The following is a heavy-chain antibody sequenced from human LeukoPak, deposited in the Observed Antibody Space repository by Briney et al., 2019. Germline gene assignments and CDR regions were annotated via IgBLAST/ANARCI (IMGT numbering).Heavy chain of an antibody. Sequence: GGSLRLSCAASGFMFTRFAMNWVRQAPGKGMEWVSSISTSSSSIYYADSVKGRFTVSRDNAKNSLYLQMNSLRAEDTAVYYCARESYGSDYWGQGTLVTVSS. CDR2: ISTSSSSI. D-gene: IGHD5-18*01. CDR3: ARESYGSDY. J-gene: IGHJ4*02. V-gene: IGHV3-21*01. CDR1: GFMFTRFA.